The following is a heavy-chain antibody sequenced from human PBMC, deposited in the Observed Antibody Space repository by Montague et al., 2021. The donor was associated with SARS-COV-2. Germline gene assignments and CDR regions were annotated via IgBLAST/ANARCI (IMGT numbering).Heavy chain of an antibody. CDR2: INHSGST. J-gene: IGHJ6*02. D-gene: IGHD6-13*01. Sequence: SETLSLTCAVYGGSFSGYYWSWIRQPPGKGLEWIGEINHSGSTNYNPSXXSRVTISVDTSKNQFSLKLSSVTAADTAVYHCARVGRQQLVRLSGMDVWGQGTTVTVSS. CDR3: ARVGRQQLVRLSGMDV. CDR1: GGSFSGYY. V-gene: IGHV4-34*01.